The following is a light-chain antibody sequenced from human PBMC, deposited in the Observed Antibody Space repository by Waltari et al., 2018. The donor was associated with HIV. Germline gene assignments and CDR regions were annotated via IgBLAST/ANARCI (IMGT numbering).Light chain of an antibody. CDR3: CSYAGSYTYV. V-gene: IGLV2-11*01. J-gene: IGLJ1*01. CDR2: DVS. CDR1: SSDVGAYDY. Sequence: QSALTQPRSVSGSPGQSVTISCTGTSSDVGAYDYVSWYQHHPGKAPKLMIYDVSKRPSGVPDRSSGSKSGNTASLTISGLQAEDEADYYCCSYAGSYTYVFGTGTKVTVL.